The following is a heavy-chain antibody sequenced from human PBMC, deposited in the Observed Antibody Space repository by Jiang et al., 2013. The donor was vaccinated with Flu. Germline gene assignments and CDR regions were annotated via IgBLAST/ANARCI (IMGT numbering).Heavy chain of an antibody. CDR2: IHHSGSTT. J-gene: IGHJ3*01. CDR1: GETFSGYY. Sequence: LLKPSETLSRTCAVYGETFSGYYWGWIRQPPGKGLEWIADIHHSGSTTNYNPTLKSRITMSVDTSKNQFSLKLKSVTAADTAVYFCARRPDWETQQKDAFDVWNEGTMVTVFS. CDR3: ARRPDWETQQKDAFDV. V-gene: IGHV4-34*01. D-gene: IGHD3-9*01.